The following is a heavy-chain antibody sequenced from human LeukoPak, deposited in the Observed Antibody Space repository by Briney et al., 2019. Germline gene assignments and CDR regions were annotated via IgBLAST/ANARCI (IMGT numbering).Heavy chain of an antibody. CDR3: ARGDSGYDYGFDN. J-gene: IGHJ4*02. CDR2: IIPIFGIT. CDR1: GGTFSSHA. D-gene: IGHD5-12*01. V-gene: IGHV1-69*05. Sequence: SVKVSCKASGGTFSSHANSWVRQAPGQGLEWVGGIIPIFGITNYAQKFQGRVTITTDESTSTGYMELRSLRSDDTAVYYCARGDSGYDYGFDNWGQGTLVTVSS.